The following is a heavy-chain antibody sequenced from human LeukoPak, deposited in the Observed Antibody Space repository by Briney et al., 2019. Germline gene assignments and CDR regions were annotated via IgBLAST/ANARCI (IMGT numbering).Heavy chain of an antibody. J-gene: IGHJ4*02. Sequence: GRSLRLSCEVYGFNFSSYGMHWVRQAPGKGLEWVAVIWYDGSNKYYAESVKGRFTISRDNSKNTLYLQMNSLRAEDTAVYYCASARVVEVLATPTALDYWGQGTLVTVSS. CDR2: IWYDGSNK. CDR3: ASARVVEVLATPTALDY. D-gene: IGHD2-2*01. V-gene: IGHV3-33*08. CDR1: GFNFSSYG.